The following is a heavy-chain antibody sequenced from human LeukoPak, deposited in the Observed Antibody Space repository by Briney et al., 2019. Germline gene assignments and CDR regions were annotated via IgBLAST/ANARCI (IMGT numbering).Heavy chain of an antibody. CDR2: INPDSGFT. V-gene: IGHV1-2*02. CDR3: APTAEAYTSWWRV. D-gene: IGHD3-16*01. J-gene: IGHJ4*02. Sequence: ASVKVSCKASGYKFIDDYMHWVRQAPGQGLEFMGWINPDSGFTNYAQKFKGRVTITRDTSISTVYSEVRSLASDDTAVYYCAPTAEAYTSWWRVWGQGTLVTVSS. CDR1: GYKFIDDY.